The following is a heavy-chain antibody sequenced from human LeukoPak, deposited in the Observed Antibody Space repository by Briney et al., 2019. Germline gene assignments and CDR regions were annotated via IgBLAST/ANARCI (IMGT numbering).Heavy chain of an antibody. CDR2: ISGSGGST. CDR3: AKDIRRRHGYSSSWRCPGNDY. Sequence: GGTLRLSCAASGFTFSSYGMSWARQAPGKGLEWVSAISGSGGSTYYADSVKGRFTISRDNSKNTLYLQMNSLRAEDTAVYYCAKDIRRRHGYSSSWRCPGNDYWGQGTLVTVSS. D-gene: IGHD6-13*01. CDR1: GFTFSSYG. J-gene: IGHJ4*02. V-gene: IGHV3-23*01.